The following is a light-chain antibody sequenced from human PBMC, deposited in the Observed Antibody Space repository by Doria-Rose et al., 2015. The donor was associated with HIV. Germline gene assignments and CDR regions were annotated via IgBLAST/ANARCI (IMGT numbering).Light chain of an antibody. CDR3: QQYYDTPS. CDR1: QSLLYTSKNY. J-gene: IGKJ3*01. Sequence: TQSPESLGMSLGERATLNCKSNQSLLYTSKNYLAWYQQKPGQPPKLLIYWASTRQSGVPARFSGSGSGTDFTLTTSSLEAEDVAVYYGQQYYDTPSSGLGTTVDIK. V-gene: IGKV4-1*01. CDR2: WAS.